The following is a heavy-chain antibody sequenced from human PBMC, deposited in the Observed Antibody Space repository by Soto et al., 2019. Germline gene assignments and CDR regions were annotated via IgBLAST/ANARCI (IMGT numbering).Heavy chain of an antibody. V-gene: IGHV4-34*01. CDR2: INHSGST. CDR3: ARGPALERPPIRFFDY. D-gene: IGHD1-1*01. Sequence: PSETLALTCSVYGGSFSGYYRSGIRQPPGKGLEWIGEINHSGSTNYNPSLKSRVTISVDTSKNQFSLKLSCVTAAFTPVYYCARGPALERPPIRFFDYWRQGTLVTVSS. J-gene: IGHJ4*02. CDR1: GGSFSGYY.